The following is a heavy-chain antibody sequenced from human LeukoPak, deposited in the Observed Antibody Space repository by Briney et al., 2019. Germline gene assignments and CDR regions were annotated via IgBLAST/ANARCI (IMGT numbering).Heavy chain of an antibody. V-gene: IGHV1-2*02. CDR2: INGKRGDA. CDR1: GFTFTDHY. CDR3: ARDHDWGVDY. J-gene: IGHJ4*02. Sequence: ASVTVSCKASGFTFTDHYMHWVRQAPGQGLEWMGWINGKRGDANYAQNFQDRVTMTRDTSTSTVYMELSRLTVDDTAVYYCARDHDWGVDYWGQGTLVTVSS. D-gene: IGHD7-27*01.